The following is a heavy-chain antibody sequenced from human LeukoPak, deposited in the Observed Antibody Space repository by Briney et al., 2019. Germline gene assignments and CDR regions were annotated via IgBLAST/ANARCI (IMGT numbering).Heavy chain of an antibody. CDR1: GFTFDDYG. J-gene: IGHJ5*01. V-gene: IGHV3-20*04. CDR3: ATSPYYFDSGTFLGNWFDF. D-gene: IGHD3-10*01. Sequence: GGSLRLSCAASGFTFDDYGMSWVRQAPGKGLEWVSGINWNGGSTGYADSVKGRFTISRDNAKNSLYLQMNSLRAEDTAVYFCATSPYYFDSGTFLGNWFDFWGQGTLVSVSS. CDR2: INWNGGST.